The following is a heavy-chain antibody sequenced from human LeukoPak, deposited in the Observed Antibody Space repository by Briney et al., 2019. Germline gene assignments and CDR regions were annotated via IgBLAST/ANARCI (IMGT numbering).Heavy chain of an antibody. CDR3: ARQGKYGSGTIVGP. J-gene: IGHJ5*02. CDR1: GGSISSSSYY. Sequence: SETLSLTCTVSGGSISSSSYYWGWIRQPPGKGLGWIGSIYYRGSTYYNPSLKSRVTISVDTSKNQFSLKLSSVTAADTAVYYCARQGKYGSGTIVGPWGQGTLVTVSS. V-gene: IGHV4-39*01. CDR2: IYYRGST. D-gene: IGHD3-10*01.